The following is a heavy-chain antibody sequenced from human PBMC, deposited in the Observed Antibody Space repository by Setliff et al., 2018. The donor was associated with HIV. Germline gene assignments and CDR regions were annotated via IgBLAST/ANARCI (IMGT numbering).Heavy chain of an antibody. V-gene: IGHV4-39*02. J-gene: IGHJ5*02. CDR1: GGSISSSSYY. D-gene: IGHD6-13*01. CDR2: IYYSGST. Sequence: SETLSLTCTVSGGSISSSSYYWGWIRQPPGKGLEWIGTIYYSGSTYYNPSLKSRVTISVDTSKNQFSLKLSSVTAADTAVYYCARDIQAAGTGWFDPWGQGTLVTVSS. CDR3: ARDIQAAGTGWFDP.